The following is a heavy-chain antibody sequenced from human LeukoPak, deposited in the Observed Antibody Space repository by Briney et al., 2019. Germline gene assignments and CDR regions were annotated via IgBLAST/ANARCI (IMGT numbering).Heavy chain of an antibody. D-gene: IGHD2/OR15-2a*01. J-gene: IGHJ4*02. CDR2: IKEDGSEK. V-gene: IGHV3-7*03. CDR1: GFSFSGYW. CDR3: ARRGSTDY. Sequence: GGSLRLSCAASGFSFSGYWMTWVRQAPGKGLEWVANIKEDGSEKYYADFVKGRFTISRDNAKNPLDLQMNSLRAEDPAVYYCARRGSTDYWGQGTLVTVSS.